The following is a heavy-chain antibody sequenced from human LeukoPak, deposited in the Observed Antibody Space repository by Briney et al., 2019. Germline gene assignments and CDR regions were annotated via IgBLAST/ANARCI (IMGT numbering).Heavy chain of an antibody. CDR1: GVTFSSHS. CDR3: ARGWYGPDS. Sequence: GGSLRLSCAASGVTFSSHSMHWVRQAPGKGLVWVSGISWDGTSTNYADAVKGRFTISRDNAKNTLYLQMNSLRVEDTAVYSCARGWYGPDSCGQGTLVTVSS. J-gene: IGHJ5*01. D-gene: IGHD2-15*01. CDR2: ISWDGTST. V-gene: IGHV3-74*01.